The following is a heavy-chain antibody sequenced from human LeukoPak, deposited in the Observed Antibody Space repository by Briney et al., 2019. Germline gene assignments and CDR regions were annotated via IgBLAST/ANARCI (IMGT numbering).Heavy chain of an antibody. D-gene: IGHD6-19*01. Sequence: ASVKVSCKAPGYTFTSYGISWVRQAPGQGLEWMGWISAYNGNTNYAQKLQGRVTMTTDTSTSTAYMELRSLRSDDTAVYYCAREGTRGSGWPSYYYYYGMDVWGQGTTVTVSS. CDR2: ISAYNGNT. J-gene: IGHJ6*02. CDR3: AREGTRGSGWPSYYYYYGMDV. V-gene: IGHV1-18*01. CDR1: GYTFTSYG.